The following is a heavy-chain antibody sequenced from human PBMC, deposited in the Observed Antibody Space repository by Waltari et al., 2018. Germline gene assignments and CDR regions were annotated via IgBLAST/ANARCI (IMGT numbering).Heavy chain of an antibody. D-gene: IGHD6-13*01. CDR2: INHSGST. Sequence: QVQLQQWGAGLLKPSETLSLTCAVYGGSFSGYYWSWIRQPPGKGLEWIGEINHSGSTNYNPSRKSRVTISVDTSKNQFSLKLSSVTAADTAVYYCARGPKQQLVRGYYYGMDVWGQGTTVTVSS. V-gene: IGHV4-34*01. J-gene: IGHJ6*02. CDR1: GGSFSGYY. CDR3: ARGPKQQLVRGYYYGMDV.